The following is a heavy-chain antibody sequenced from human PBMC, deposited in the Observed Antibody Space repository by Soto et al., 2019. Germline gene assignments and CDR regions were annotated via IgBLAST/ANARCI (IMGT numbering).Heavy chain of an antibody. D-gene: IGHD6-19*01. CDR3: ARLFDTSGWYDY. J-gene: IGHJ4*02. V-gene: IGHV5-51*01. Sequence: GESLKISCKGSGYSFTSYWIGGVRQMPGKGPERMGIIYPGDSDTRYSPSFQGQVTISADKSITTTYLQWSSLKASDTAIYYCARLFDTSGWYDYWGQGTLVTVSS. CDR1: GYSFTSYW. CDR2: IYPGDSDT.